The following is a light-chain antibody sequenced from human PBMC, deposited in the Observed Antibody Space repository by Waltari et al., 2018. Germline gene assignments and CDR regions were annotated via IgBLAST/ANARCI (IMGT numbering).Light chain of an antibody. J-gene: IGKJ4*01. CDR1: EDINNY. V-gene: IGKV1-33*01. CDR2: DAS. CDR3: QQHDNLPLT. Sequence: DIQMTQSPSSLSASIGDRVTITCQASEDINNYLNWYQQKPGKAPKLLIYDASNLQVGVPSRFSGGGSGTDFTFTISSLPPGDIATYYCQQHDNLPLTFGGGTKVEIK.